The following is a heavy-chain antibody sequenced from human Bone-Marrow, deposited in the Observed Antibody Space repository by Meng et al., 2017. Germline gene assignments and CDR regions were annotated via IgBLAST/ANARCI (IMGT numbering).Heavy chain of an antibody. CDR2: VWHSGAS. Sequence: QVQLQESGPGLVKPSETLYLTCAVSGDSISGANWWSWVRQIPGKGLEWIGEVWHSGASTYNPSLQGRVTMSVDKSKNQFSLILTSVTAADTAIYYCASRYQLPTHFDYWGQGALVTVSS. V-gene: IGHV4-4*02. D-gene: IGHD2-2*01. CDR3: ASRYQLPTHFDY. CDR1: GDSISGANW. J-gene: IGHJ4*02.